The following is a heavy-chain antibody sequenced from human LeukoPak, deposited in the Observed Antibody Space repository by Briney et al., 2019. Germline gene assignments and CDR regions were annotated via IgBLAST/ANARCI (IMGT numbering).Heavy chain of an antibody. V-gene: IGHV5-51*01. J-gene: IGHJ4*02. Sequence: GESLKISCKGSGYSFTSYWIGWVRQMPGKGLEWMGIIYPGDSDTRYSPSFQGQVTISADKSISTAYLQWSSLKASDTAMYYCALSRRFLEWLLLDWGQGTLVTVSS. CDR2: IYPGDSDT. D-gene: IGHD3-3*01. CDR1: GYSFTSYW. CDR3: ALSRRFLEWLLLD.